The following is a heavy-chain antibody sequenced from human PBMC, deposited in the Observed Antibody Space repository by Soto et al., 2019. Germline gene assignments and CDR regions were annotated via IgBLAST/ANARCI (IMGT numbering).Heavy chain of an antibody. V-gene: IGHV4-4*02. CDR3: VGSEATALDY. Sequence: QVQLQESGPGLLKPSGTLSLTCTVSGDSMSSSNWWNWVRQPPGKGLEWIGEAHHSGRTNYSPSLKSRVNIAVDRSQKLFSLKLASVTAADTAVYYCVGSEATALDYWGQGTLVTVSS. CDR1: GDSMSSSNW. CDR2: AHHSGRT. J-gene: IGHJ4*02.